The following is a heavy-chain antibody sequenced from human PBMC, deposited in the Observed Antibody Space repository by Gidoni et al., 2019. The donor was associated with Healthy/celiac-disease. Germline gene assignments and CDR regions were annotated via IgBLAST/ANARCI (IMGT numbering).Heavy chain of an antibody. D-gene: IGHD6-13*01. J-gene: IGHJ4*02. CDR1: GGSFSGYY. CDR3: ARVAAGRIRVDY. CDR2: INHSGST. V-gene: IGHV4-34*01. Sequence: QVQLQQWGAGLLKPSETLSLTCAVYGGSFSGYYWSWIRQPPGKGLEWIGEINHSGSTNYNPSLKSRVTISVDTSKNQFSLKLSSVTAADTAVYYCARVAAGRIRVDYWGQGTLVTVSS.